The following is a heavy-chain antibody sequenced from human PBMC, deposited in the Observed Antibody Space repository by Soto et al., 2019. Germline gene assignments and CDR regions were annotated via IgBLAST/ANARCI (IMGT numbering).Heavy chain of an antibody. V-gene: IGHV1-2*02. CDR3: ARGRGTTVPTLNYGMDL. CDR1: GYTFTGYY. J-gene: IGHJ6*02. D-gene: IGHD4-4*01. CDR2: INPNSGGT. Sequence: ASVKVSCKASGYTFTGYYMHWVRQAPGQGLEWMGWINPNSGGTNYAQKFQGRVTMTRDTSISTAYMELSRLRSDDTAVYYCARGRGTTVPTLNYGMDLWGPGTTVTVSS.